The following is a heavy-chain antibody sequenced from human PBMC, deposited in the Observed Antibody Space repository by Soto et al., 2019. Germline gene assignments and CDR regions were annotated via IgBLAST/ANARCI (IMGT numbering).Heavy chain of an antibody. Sequence: QVQLQESGPGLVRPSETLSLTCTISGGSIGTYYWSWIRRPPGKGLEWIGYIHYSGTTHCNPSLKSRVTVSTSTSQSQFSLKLSSVTAADTAVYYCARYYCPSGTCYSFGYWGQGILVTVSS. CDR1: GGSIGTYY. CDR2: IHYSGTT. CDR3: ARYYCPSGTCYSFGY. V-gene: IGHV4-59*01. J-gene: IGHJ4*02. D-gene: IGHD2-21*01.